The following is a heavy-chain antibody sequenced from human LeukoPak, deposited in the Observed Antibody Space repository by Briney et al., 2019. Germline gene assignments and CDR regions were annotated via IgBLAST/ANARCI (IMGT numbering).Heavy chain of an antibody. V-gene: IGHV4-39*07. Sequence: PSETLSLTCTVSGGSISSSGYYWGWIRQPPGKGLEWIGSINYGGSTYYNPSLKSRVIISVDTSKNQFSLKLSSVTAADTAVYYCARGQAVAGTGVDYWGQGTLVTVSS. CDR3: ARGQAVAGTGVDY. CDR2: INYGGST. D-gene: IGHD6-19*01. CDR1: GGSISSSGYY. J-gene: IGHJ4*02.